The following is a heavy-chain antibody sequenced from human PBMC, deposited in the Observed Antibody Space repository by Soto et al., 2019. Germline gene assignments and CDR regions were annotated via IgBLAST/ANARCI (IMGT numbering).Heavy chain of an antibody. CDR2: INSDGRST. CDR1: GFTFSTYW. Sequence: GGSLRLSCAASGFTFSTYWMHWVRQAPGKGLVWVSRINSDGRSTGYADSVEGRFIISRDNAKNTLYLQMNSLRAEDTAVYSCARDTGGRLDPWGQGTLVTVSS. CDR3: ARDTGGRLDP. J-gene: IGHJ5*02. D-gene: IGHD2-15*01. V-gene: IGHV3-74*01.